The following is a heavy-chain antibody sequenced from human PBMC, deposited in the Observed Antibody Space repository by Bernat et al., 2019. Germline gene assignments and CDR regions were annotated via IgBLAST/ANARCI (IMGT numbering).Heavy chain of an antibody. CDR1: GFTFSNYG. CDR3: AKEEALVTAGRGWVDP. Sequence: QVQLVESGGGVVQPGRPLRLSCAASGFTFSNYGMHWVRQAPGKGLEWVAVISYDGSNKHYADSVKGRFTISRDNSKNTLYLQMNSLRGQDTAVYYCAKEEALVTAGRGWVDPWGQGTLVTVSS. D-gene: IGHD2-2*01. CDR2: ISYDGSNK. J-gene: IGHJ5*02. V-gene: IGHV3-30*18.